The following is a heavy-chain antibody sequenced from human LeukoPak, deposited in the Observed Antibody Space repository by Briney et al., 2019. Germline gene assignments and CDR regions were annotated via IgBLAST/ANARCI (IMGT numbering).Heavy chain of an antibody. Sequence: ASAKVSCKASGYTFTVYYMHWVRQAPGQGLEWMGWINPNSGGTNYAQKFQGWVPMTRDTSISTAYMELRRLRSDDTAVYYCARGLVPAAPPEGWFDPWGQGTLVTVSS. CDR1: GYTFTVYY. V-gene: IGHV1-2*04. CDR3: ARGLVPAAPPEGWFDP. CDR2: INPNSGGT. J-gene: IGHJ5*02. D-gene: IGHD2-2*01.